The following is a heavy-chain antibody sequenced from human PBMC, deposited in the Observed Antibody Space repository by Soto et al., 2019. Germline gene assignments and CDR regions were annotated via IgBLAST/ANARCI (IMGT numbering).Heavy chain of an antibody. J-gene: IGHJ3*02. CDR3: ARDSSPSYSSRWYDAFDI. CDR1: GFTFSRYW. V-gene: IGHV3-7*05. D-gene: IGHD6-13*01. Sequence: EVQLVESGGGLVQPGGSLRLSCAASGFTFSRYWMTWVRQAPGEGLEWVANIKQDESKRYYVDSVEGRFTISRDNAKNSLFLQMNSLRAEDTAVYYCARDSSPSYSSRWYDAFDIWGQGTMVTVSS. CDR2: IKQDESKR.